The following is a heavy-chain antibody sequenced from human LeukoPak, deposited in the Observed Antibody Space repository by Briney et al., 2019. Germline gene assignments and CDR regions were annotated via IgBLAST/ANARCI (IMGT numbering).Heavy chain of an antibody. D-gene: IGHD3-22*01. CDR3: ARDLRSSGYYAFDY. CDR2: IYSGGST. Sequence: GGSLRLSCAASGFTVSSNYMSWVRQAPGKGLEWVSVIYSGGSTYYADSVKGRFTISRDNAKNSLYLQMNSLRAEDTAVYYCARDLRSSGYYAFDYWGQGTLVTVSS. V-gene: IGHV3-53*01. J-gene: IGHJ4*02. CDR1: GFTVSSNY.